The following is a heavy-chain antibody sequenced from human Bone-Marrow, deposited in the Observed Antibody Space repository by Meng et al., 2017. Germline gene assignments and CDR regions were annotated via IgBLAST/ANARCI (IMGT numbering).Heavy chain of an antibody. J-gene: IGHJ4*02. CDR2: INHSGST. CDR1: GGSFSGYY. D-gene: IGHD6-6*01. Sequence: GHLQQWGAGLLKPSETLSPTCAVYGGSFSGYYWSWIRQPPGKGLEWIGEINHSGSTNYNPSLKSRVTISVDTSKNQFSLKLSSVTAADTAVYYCARGLRAARPLLFGYWGQGTLVTVSS. V-gene: IGHV4-34*01. CDR3: ARGLRAARPLLFGY.